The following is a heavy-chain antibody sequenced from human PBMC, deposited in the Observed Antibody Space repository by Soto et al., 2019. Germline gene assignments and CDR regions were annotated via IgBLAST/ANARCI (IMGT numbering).Heavy chain of an antibody. CDR3: ATSMTGYYYYGMDV. V-gene: IGHV1-69*01. Sequence: VQLLESGGGLVQPGGSLRLSCAASGFTFSSYAISWVRQAPGQGLEWMGGIIPIFGTANYAQKFQGRVTITADESTSTAYMELSSLRSEDTAVYYCATSMTGYYYYGMDVWGQGTTVTVSS. J-gene: IGHJ6*02. CDR2: IIPIFGTA. D-gene: IGHD2-8*01. CDR1: GFTFSSYA.